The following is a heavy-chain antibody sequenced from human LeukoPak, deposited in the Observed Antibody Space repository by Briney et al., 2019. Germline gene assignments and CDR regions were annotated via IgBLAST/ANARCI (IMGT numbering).Heavy chain of an antibody. CDR2: ISYDGSNK. V-gene: IGHV3-30*18. CDR1: GFTFSSYG. CDR3: AKDFLSGGSSWYSDAFDI. Sequence: QPGRSLRLSCAASGFTFSSYGMHWARQAPGKGLEWVAVISYDGSNKYYADSVKGRFTISRDNSKNTLYLQMNSLRAEDTAVYYCAKDFLSGGSSWYSDAFDIWGQGTMVTVSS. D-gene: IGHD6-13*01. J-gene: IGHJ3*02.